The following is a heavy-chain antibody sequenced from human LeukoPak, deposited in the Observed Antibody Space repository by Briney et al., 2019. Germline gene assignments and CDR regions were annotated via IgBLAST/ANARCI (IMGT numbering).Heavy chain of an antibody. V-gene: IGHV4-34*01. CDR2: INHSGST. D-gene: IGHD5-12*01. CDR3: ARVGYSGYEQDTDY. J-gene: IGHJ4*02. CDR1: GGSFSGCY. Sequence: SETLCLTCAVYGGSFSGCYWSWIRQPPGKGLEWIGEINHSGSTNYNPSLKSRVTISVDTSKNQFSLKLSSVTAADTAVYYCARVGYSGYEQDTDYWGQGTLVTVSS.